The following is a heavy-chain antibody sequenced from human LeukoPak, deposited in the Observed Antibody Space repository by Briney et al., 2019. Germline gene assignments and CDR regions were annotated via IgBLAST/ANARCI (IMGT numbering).Heavy chain of an antibody. Sequence: SETLSLTCTVSGGSISTYYWTWIRQTPGKGLQYIGYINYSGSTDSNPSLKSRVTISVDTSKNQFSLKLSSVTAADTAVYYCARAKTEYSYGYGFVPWGQGTLVTVSS. CDR1: GGSISTYY. D-gene: IGHD5-18*01. CDR2: INYSGST. J-gene: IGHJ5*02. CDR3: ARAKTEYSYGYGFVP. V-gene: IGHV4-59*01.